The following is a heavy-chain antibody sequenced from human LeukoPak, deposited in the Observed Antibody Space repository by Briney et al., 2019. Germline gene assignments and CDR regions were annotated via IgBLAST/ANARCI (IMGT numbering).Heavy chain of an antibody. J-gene: IGHJ4*02. V-gene: IGHV3-48*01. CDR1: GFTFSTYS. CDR3: GRDRGSDAPIDY. Sequence: PGGSLRLSCAASGFTFSTYSMNWVRQAPGKGLEWVSYISYSSSAIYYADSVKGRFTISRDNSKNTLYLQMTSLRAEDTAVYYCGRDRGSDAPIDYWGQGTLVTVSS. D-gene: IGHD5-24*01. CDR2: ISYSSSAI.